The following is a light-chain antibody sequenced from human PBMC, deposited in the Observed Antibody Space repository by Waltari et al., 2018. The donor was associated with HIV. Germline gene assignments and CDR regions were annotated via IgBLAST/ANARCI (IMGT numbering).Light chain of an antibody. Sequence: SYELTQQPSVSVSPGQTASITCSGDKLGNQNVCWYQQKSGQSPVLVIYQKRGQPAGILMRFAGTNAGNTATLTIGGSQAVDEADYYCQTWDSFIVVFAGGTRLTVL. CDR1: KLGNQN. CDR3: QTWDSFIVV. CDR2: QKR. V-gene: IGLV3-1*01. J-gene: IGLJ2*01.